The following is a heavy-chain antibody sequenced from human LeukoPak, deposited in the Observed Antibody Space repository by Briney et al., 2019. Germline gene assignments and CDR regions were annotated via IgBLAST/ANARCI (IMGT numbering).Heavy chain of an antibody. J-gene: IGHJ4*02. Sequence: TPSETLSLTCTVSGGSISSYQWSWIRQPPGKGLEWIGNIYDSGSANYNPSLKSRVVISVDTSKNQFSLNLTPVTAADTAVYYCARVGVDYSGNVLKYFFDYWGQGTLVTVSS. CDR2: IYDSGSA. D-gene: IGHD4-23*01. CDR1: GGSISSYQ. V-gene: IGHV4-59*01. CDR3: ARVGVDYSGNVLKYFFDY.